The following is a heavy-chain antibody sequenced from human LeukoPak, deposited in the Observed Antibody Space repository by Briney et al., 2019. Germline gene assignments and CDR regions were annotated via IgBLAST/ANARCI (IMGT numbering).Heavy chain of an antibody. D-gene: IGHD3-22*01. CDR2: IYIDGIT. V-gene: IGHV4-39*07. CDR3: AVFATYYYDSSGYYHY. CDR1: GGSIRTDGSY. Sequence: SETLSLTCTVSGGSIRTDGSYWAWIRQPPGKGLEWIGSIYIDGITHYNSSLQSRVTISVDTSKNQFSLKLSSVTAADTAVYYCAVFATYYYDSSGYYHYWGQGTLVTVSS. J-gene: IGHJ4*02.